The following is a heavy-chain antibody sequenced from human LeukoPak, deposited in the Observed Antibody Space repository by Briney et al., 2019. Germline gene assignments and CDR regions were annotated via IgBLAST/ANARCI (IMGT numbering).Heavy chain of an antibody. CDR3: ARGPSLIHSPH. J-gene: IGHJ4*02. V-gene: IGHV4-59*01. Sequence: SETLSLTCTVSGGSISSYYWSWIRQPPGKGLEWIGYIYYSGSNNYSPSLKSRVTISVDTSKNQFSLKLSSVTAADTAVYYCARGPSLIHSPHWGQGTLVTVSS. D-gene: IGHD2-15*01. CDR1: GGSISSYY. CDR2: IYYSGSN.